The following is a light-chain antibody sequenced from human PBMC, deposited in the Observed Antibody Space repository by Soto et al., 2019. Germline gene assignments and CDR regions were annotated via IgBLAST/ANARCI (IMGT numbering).Light chain of an antibody. V-gene: IGLV2-14*01. J-gene: IGLJ1*01. Sequence: QSVLTQPASVSGSPGQSITISCTGTGNDVGYYNYVSWYQQRPGKAPKLIIYEVSNRPSGISNRFSGSKSGDTASLTISGLQAEDEADYYCSSYTSGSTLYVFGTGTKLTVL. CDR2: EVS. CDR1: GNDVGYYNY. CDR3: SSYTSGSTLYV.